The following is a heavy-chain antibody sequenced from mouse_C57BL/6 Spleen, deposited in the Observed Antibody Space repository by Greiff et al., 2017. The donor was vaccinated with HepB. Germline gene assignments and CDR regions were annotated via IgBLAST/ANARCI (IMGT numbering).Heavy chain of an antibody. CDR1: GYAFTNYL. CDR3: ARSRDYGSSFFYYAMDY. J-gene: IGHJ4*01. D-gene: IGHD1-1*01. Sequence: QVQLQQSGAELVRPGTSVKVSCKASGYAFTNYLIEWVKQRPGQGLEWIGVINPGSGGTNYNEKFKGKATLTADKSSSTAYMQLSSLTSEDSAVYFCARSRDYGSSFFYYAMDYWGQGTSVTVSS. CDR2: INPGSGGT. V-gene: IGHV1-54*01.